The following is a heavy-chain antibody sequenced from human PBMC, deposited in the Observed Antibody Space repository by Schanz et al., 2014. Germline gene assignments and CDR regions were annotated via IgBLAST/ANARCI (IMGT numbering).Heavy chain of an antibody. CDR1: GGSFSGYF. CDR3: ATNMVQGTISDAFDI. Sequence: QVQLQQWGAGLLKPSETLSLTCDVYGGSFSGYFWSWIRQPPGKGLEWIGEINHSGNNYYNPSLKSRVTISVDTSRTQYTVKLTSGSAAATAVYYCATNMVQGTISDAFDIWGQGTMVTVSS. J-gene: IGHJ3*02. V-gene: IGHV4-34*02. CDR2: INHSGNN. D-gene: IGHD3-10*01.